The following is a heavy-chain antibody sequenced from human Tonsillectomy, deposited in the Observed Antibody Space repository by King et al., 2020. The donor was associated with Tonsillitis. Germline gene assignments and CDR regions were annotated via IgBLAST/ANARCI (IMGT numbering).Heavy chain of an antibody. CDR1: GYTFTSYG. V-gene: IGHV1-18*01. CDR3: ARDWGSSGWHDYYYYMDV. D-gene: IGHD6-19*01. Sequence: QLVQSGPEVKKPGASVKVSCKASGYTFTSYGISWVRQAPGQGLEWMGWITGYNGNTNYAQNLQGRVTMTTDTSTSTAYMELRSLRYDDTAVYYCARDWGSSGWHDYYYYMDVWGKGTTVTVSS. J-gene: IGHJ6*03. CDR2: ITGYNGNT.